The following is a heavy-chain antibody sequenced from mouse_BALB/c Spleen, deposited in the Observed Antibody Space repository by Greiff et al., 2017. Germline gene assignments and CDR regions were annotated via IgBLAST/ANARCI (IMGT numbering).Heavy chain of an antibody. J-gene: IGHJ4*01. CDR1: GYTFTNYW. V-gene: IGHV1-69*02. CDR2: IYPSDSYT. Sequence: VQLQQPGAELVRPGASVKLSCKASGYTFTNYWINWVKQRPGQGLEWIGNIYPSDSYTNYNQKFKDKATLTVDKSSSTAYMQFSSPTSEDSAVYYCTRDDYGAMDYWGQGTSVTVSS. CDR3: TRDDYGAMDY. D-gene: IGHD2-4*01.